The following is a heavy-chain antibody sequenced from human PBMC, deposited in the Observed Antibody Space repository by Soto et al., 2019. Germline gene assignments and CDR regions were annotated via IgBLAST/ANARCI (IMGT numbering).Heavy chain of an antibody. J-gene: IGHJ4*02. CDR2: IYHSGRS. D-gene: IGHD2-8*01. Sequence: QVQLQESGPGVVKPSETLSLTCTVSGGSIRNYYCNWLRQPPGKGLEWIGYIYHSGRSNYNPSLNSRVNMSVDTSTNQFSLAVTSVTAADTAVYYCATSYSTSSSPDYWGQGTLVTVSS. V-gene: IGHV4-59*01. CDR1: GGSIRNYY. CDR3: ATSYSTSSSPDY.